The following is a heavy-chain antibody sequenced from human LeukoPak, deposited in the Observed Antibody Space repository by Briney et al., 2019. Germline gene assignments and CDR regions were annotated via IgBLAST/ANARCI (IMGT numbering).Heavy chain of an antibody. CDR3: VRNLKSSWYFIFDY. J-gene: IGHJ4*02. V-gene: IGHV4-59*12. CDR2: IYYTGST. CDR1: GGSISSFY. D-gene: IGHD6-13*01. Sequence: SETLSLTCTVSGGSISSFYWSWIRQPPGKGLEWIGYIYYTGSTNYNSSLKSRVTISVDKSKNQFSLKLNSVTAADTAVYYCVRNLKSSWYFIFDYWGQGTLVTVSS.